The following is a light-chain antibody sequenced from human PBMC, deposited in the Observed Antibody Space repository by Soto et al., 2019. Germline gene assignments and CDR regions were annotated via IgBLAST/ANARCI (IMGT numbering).Light chain of an antibody. CDR2: AAS. CDR3: QEYSTSPWT. Sequence: DIRMTQSPSSLSASVGDRVTITCRASQSISSYLNWYQQKPGKAPKLLIYAASSLRSGVPSRFSGSGSGTDFTLTISSLEPEDSAVYYCQEYSTSPWTFGQGTKVDIK. J-gene: IGKJ1*01. CDR1: QSISSY. V-gene: IGKV1-39*02.